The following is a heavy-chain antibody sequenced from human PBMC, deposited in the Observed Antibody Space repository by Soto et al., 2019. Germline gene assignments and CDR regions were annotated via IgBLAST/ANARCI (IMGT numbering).Heavy chain of an antibody. CDR3: ARGGYSSGWYFDY. CDR1: GFTFSNYG. D-gene: IGHD6-19*01. V-gene: IGHV3-23*01. CDR2: VSGGGDGT. Sequence: GGSLRLSCAASGFTFSNYGMSWVRRAPGTGLEWVSTVSGGGDGTYYSDSVKGRFTISRDNSKNALYLQINSLRADDTAVFHCARGGYSSGWYFDYWGQGTLVNVSS. J-gene: IGHJ4*02.